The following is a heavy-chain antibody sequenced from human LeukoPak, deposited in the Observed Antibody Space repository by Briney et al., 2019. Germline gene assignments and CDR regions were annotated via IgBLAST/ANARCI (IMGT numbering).Heavy chain of an antibody. CDR3: ARYYYGSGSLYYYGMDV. J-gene: IGHJ6*02. CDR2: ISAYNGNT. CDR1: GYTLTGYY. V-gene: IGHV1-18*04. Sequence: ASVKVSCKASGYTLTGYYMHWVRQAPGQGLEWMGWISAYNGNTNYAQKLQGRVTMTTDTSTTTAYMGLRSLRSDDTAVYYCARYYYGSGSLYYYGMDVWGQGTTVTVSS. D-gene: IGHD3-10*01.